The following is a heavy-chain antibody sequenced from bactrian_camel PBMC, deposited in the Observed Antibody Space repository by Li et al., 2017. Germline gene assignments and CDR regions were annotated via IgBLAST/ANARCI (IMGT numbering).Heavy chain of an antibody. CDR1: EYSVGRDR. Sequence: HVQLVESGGDSVQAGGSLRLSCTASEYSVGRDRMAWFRQIPGKEREGIAAISTHNGFTYYADSVKDRFTISRDTAKNILYLQMNNLKPEDTAMYYCAAVCYSDYDAMDEHAYSYRYWGQGTQVTVS. J-gene: IGHJ4*01. V-gene: IGHV3S1*01. CDR3: AAVCYSDYDAMDEHAYSYRY. CDR2: ISTHNGFT. D-gene: IGHD4*01.